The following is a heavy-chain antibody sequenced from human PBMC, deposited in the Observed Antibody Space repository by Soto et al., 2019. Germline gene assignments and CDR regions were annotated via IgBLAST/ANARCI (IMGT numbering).Heavy chain of an antibody. D-gene: IGHD6-25*01. J-gene: IGHJ6*02. V-gene: IGHV3-15*01. CDR3: TTGSSSADGPTYYYYGMDV. CDR1: GFTFSNAW. Sequence: GSLRLSCAASGFTFSNAWMSWVRQAPGKGLEWVGRIKSKTDGGTTDYAAPVKGRFTISRDDSKNTLYLQMNSLKTEDTAVYYCTTGSSSADGPTYYYYGMDVWGQGTTVTVSS. CDR2: IKSKTDGGTT.